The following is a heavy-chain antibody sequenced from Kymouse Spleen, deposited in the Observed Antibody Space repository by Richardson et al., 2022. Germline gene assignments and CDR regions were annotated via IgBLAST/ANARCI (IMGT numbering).Heavy chain of an antibody. Sequence: EVQLVESGGGLVKPGGSLRLSCAASGFTFSNAWMSWVRQAPGKGLEWVGRIKSKTDGGTTDYAAPVKGRFTISRDDSKNTLYLQMNSLKTEDTAVYYCTTERITMVRGVIPYFDYWGQGTLVTVSS. D-gene: IGHD3-10*01. CDR2: IKSKTDGGTT. CDR1: GFTFSNAW. CDR3: TTERITMVRGVIPYFDY. J-gene: IGHJ4*02. V-gene: IGHV3-15*01.